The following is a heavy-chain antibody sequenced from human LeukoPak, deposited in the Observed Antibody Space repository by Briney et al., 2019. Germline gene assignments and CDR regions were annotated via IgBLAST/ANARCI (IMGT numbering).Heavy chain of an antibody. V-gene: IGHV3-7*01. J-gene: IGHJ4*02. CDR3: ARNRATNDY. D-gene: IGHD1-26*01. Sequence: PGGSLRLSCTAPGFTFKNYRMTWVRQAPGKGLEWVVSMKDDGNEIQYVDSVKGRFTISRDNAKNSLYLQMNNLRAEDTAVYYCARNRATNDYWGQGTLVTVSS. CDR1: GFTFKNYR. CDR2: MKDDGNEI.